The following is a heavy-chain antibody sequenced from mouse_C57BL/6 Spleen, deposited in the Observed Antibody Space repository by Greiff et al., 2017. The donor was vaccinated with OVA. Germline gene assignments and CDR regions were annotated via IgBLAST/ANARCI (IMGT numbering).Heavy chain of an antibody. J-gene: IGHJ1*03. CDR3: ACDWYFDV. V-gene: IGHV5-4*01. CDR1: GFTFTSYA. Sequence: EVQLVESGGGLVKPGASLTLSCAASGFTFTSYAMPWVRQTPEKRLEWVATISDGGSYTYYPDNVKGRFTISRDNAKNNMYLQISHLESEDTAMYYCACDWYFDVWGTGTTVTVSS. CDR2: ISDGGSYT.